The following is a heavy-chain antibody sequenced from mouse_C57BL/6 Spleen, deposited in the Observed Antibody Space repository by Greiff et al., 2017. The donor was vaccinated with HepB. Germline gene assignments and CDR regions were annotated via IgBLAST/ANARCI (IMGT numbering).Heavy chain of an antibody. D-gene: IGHD1-1*01. J-gene: IGHJ2*01. V-gene: IGHV14-4*01. CDR2: IDPENGDT. Sequence: LVESGAELVRPGASVKLSCTASGFNIKDDYMHWVKQRPEQGLEWIGWIDPENGDTEYASKFQGKATITADTSSNTAYLQLSSLTSEDTAVYDCTGYYGSSQYYFDYWGQGTTLTVSS. CDR1: GFNIKDDY. CDR3: TGYYGSSQYYFDY.